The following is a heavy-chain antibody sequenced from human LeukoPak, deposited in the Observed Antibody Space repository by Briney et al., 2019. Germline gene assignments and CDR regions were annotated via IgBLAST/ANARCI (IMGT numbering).Heavy chain of an antibody. V-gene: IGHV3-74*01. CDR2: INRDGRST. Sequence: GGSLRLSCAASGFTFSKYWMKWVSQVPGRGLVWISRINRDGRSTSYADSVKGRFSISRDNGKNTLYLQMNSLRVEDTAGFYCARGVGGYFGMDVWGGGTTVTVSS. CDR1: GFTFSKYW. CDR3: ARGVGGYFGMDV. J-gene: IGHJ6*04. D-gene: IGHD1-26*01.